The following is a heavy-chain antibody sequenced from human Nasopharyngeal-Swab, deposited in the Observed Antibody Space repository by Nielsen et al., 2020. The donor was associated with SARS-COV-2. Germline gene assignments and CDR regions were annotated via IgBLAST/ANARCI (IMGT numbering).Heavy chain of an antibody. D-gene: IGHD1-1*01. CDR2: ISESGSVI. CDR1: GFIFSSYE. V-gene: IGHV3-48*03. CDR3: ARDSGPGTTGNAFDI. J-gene: IGHJ3*02. Sequence: GGSLRLSCAASGFIFSSYELNWVRQAPGMGLEWVPYISESGSVISYADSVEGRFTISRDNAKDSLYLHINSLRAEDTAVYYCARDSGPGTTGNAFDIWGQGTKVTVSS.